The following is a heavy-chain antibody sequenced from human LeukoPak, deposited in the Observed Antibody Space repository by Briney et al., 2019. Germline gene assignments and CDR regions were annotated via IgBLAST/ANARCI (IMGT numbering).Heavy chain of an antibody. J-gene: IGHJ4*02. Sequence: GGPLRLSCAASGFIFSDYHTSWIRQAPGKGLEWLSYISPGGGMTYFADSVKGRFTISRDNARNSLSLQMNSLTAEDTAVYYCAGGRDIAVAGPGGYFDYWGQGTLVTVAS. CDR3: AGGRDIAVAGPGGYFDY. V-gene: IGHV3-11*01. D-gene: IGHD6-19*01. CDR2: ISPGGGMT. CDR1: GFIFSDYH.